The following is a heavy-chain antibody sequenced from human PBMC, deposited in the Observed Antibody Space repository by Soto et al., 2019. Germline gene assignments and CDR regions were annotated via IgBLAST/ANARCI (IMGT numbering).Heavy chain of an antibody. CDR1: GLTFSDYG. V-gene: IGHV3-23*01. D-gene: IGHD3-22*01. Sequence: GGSLRLSCAVSGLTFSDYGMNWVRQAPGKGLEWVSVIDVSGNYTNYADSVKGRFTISRDNSKNMMYLQMNSLGVEDTAVYYCAKDPDYGDTSGYPSPPPWGRGTLVTVSS. CDR3: AKDPDYGDTSGYPSPPP. J-gene: IGHJ5*02. CDR2: IDVSGNYT.